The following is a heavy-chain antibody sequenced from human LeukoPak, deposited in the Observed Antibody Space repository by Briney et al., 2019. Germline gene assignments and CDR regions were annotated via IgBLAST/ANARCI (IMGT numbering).Heavy chain of an antibody. D-gene: IGHD6-19*01. CDR1: GFTFSSYE. V-gene: IGHV3-48*03. CDR3: ARDEELSVAGTSLVVRTALKKYNWFDP. J-gene: IGHJ5*02. CDR2: ISSSGSTI. Sequence: PGGSLRLSCAASGFTFSSYEMNWVRQAPGKGLEWVSYISSSGSTIYYADSVKGRFTISRDNAKNSLYLQMNSLRAEDTAVYYCARDEELSVAGTSLVVRTALKKYNWFDPWGQGTLVTVSS.